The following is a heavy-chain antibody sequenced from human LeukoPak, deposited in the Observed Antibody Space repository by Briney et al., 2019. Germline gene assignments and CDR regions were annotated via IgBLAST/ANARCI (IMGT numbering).Heavy chain of an antibody. J-gene: IGHJ4*02. Sequence: GGSLRLSCAASGFTFSSYSMNWVRQAPGRGLEWVSSISSTSSYIYYADSVKGRFTISRDNAKNSLYLQLNSLRDEDTAVYYCARGTTVTTRSGAGYWGQGTLVTVSS. D-gene: IGHD4-17*01. CDR1: GFTFSSYS. CDR3: ARGTTVTTRSGAGY. CDR2: ISSTSSYI. V-gene: IGHV3-21*01.